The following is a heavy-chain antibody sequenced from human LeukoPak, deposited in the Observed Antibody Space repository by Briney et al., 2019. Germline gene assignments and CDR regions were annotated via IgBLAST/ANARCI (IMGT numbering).Heavy chain of an antibody. V-gene: IGHV4-59*05. Sequence: PSETLSLTCTVSGGSITGYFWSWIRQPPGKGLEWIGSIYYSGSTYYNPSLKSRVTISVDTSKNQFSLKLSSVTAADTAVYYCARQRTYDSSGLLDYWGQGTLVTVSS. CDR3: ARQRTYDSSGLLDY. CDR1: GGSITGYF. CDR2: IYYSGST. J-gene: IGHJ4*02. D-gene: IGHD3-22*01.